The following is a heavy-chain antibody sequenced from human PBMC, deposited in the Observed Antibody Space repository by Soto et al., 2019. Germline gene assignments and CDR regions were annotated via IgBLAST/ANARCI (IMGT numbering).Heavy chain of an antibody. V-gene: IGHV2-5*02. J-gene: IGHJ4*02. CDR3: AHRRYSGSYFAY. CDR2: IYWDDDK. Sequence: QITLKESGPTLVKPTQTLTLTCTFSGFSLSTSGVGVGWIRQPPGKALEWLALIYWDDDKRYSPSLKSRLTITKDTSKNQAVLIMTNMDPVDTATYYCAHRRYSGSYFAYWGQGTLVTVSS. CDR1: GFSLSTSGVG. D-gene: IGHD1-26*01.